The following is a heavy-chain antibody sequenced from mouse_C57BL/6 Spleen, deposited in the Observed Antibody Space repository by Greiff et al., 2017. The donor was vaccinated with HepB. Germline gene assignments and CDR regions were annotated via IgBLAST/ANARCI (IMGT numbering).Heavy chain of an antibody. CDR3: AREGRNYYGSSYVGYFDV. V-gene: IGHV1-4*01. Sequence: QVQLQHSGAELARPGASVKMSCKASGYTFTSYTMHWVKQRPGQGLEWIGYINPSSGYTKYNQKFKDKATLTADKSSSTAYMQLSSLTSEDSAVYYCAREGRNYYGSSYVGYFDVWGTGTTVTVSS. D-gene: IGHD1-1*01. CDR1: GYTFTSYT. J-gene: IGHJ1*03. CDR2: INPSSGYT.